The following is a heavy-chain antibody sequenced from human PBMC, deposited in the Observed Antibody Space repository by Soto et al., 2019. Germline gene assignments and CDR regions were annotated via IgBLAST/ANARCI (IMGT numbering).Heavy chain of an antibody. V-gene: IGHV4-38-2*01. J-gene: IGHJ3*01. CDR3: ARARWYDAFDV. CDR1: GFFISSGNY. Sequence: SETLSLTCAVSGFFISSGNYWGWIRKPPGKGLEWIGSIFRGGNTYYNPSLKSRVTTSVDMSKNQFSLKLNSVTAADTAVYYCARARWYDAFDVWGQGTVVTVSS. CDR2: IFRGGNT. D-gene: IGHD2-15*01.